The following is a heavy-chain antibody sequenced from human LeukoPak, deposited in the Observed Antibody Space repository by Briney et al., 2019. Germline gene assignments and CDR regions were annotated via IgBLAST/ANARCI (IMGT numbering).Heavy chain of an antibody. CDR2: ISGSGGST. Sequence: QSGGSLRLSCAASGFTFSSYAMSWVRQAPGKGLEWVSAISGSGGSTYYADSVKGRFTISRDNSKNTLYLQMNSLRAEDTAVYYCAKVRLIAVAFSWFDPWGQGTLVTVSS. V-gene: IGHV3-23*01. CDR1: GFTFSSYA. J-gene: IGHJ5*02. CDR3: AKVRLIAVAFSWFDP. D-gene: IGHD6-19*01.